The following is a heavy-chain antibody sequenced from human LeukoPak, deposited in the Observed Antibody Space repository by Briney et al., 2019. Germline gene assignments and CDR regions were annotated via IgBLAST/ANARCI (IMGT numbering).Heavy chain of an antibody. CDR3: ARVRKSNYYYYYYMDV. Sequence: SVKVSCKASGGTFSSYAISWVRQAPGQGLEWMGGIIPIFGTANYAQKFQGRVTITTDESTSTAYMELSSLRSEDTAVYYCARVRKSNYYYYYYMDVWGERTTVTVPS. CDR2: IIPIFGTA. V-gene: IGHV1-69*05. D-gene: IGHD1-14*01. J-gene: IGHJ6*03. CDR1: GGTFSSYA.